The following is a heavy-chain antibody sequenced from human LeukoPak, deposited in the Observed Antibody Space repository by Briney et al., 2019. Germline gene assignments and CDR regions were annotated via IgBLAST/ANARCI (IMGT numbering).Heavy chain of an antibody. D-gene: IGHD2-15*01. J-gene: IGHJ5*02. CDR2: INPNNGGT. CDR1: GYTFTDYY. V-gene: IGHV1-2*02. CDR3: AKVIAGCPGLDP. Sequence: VASVKVSCKASGYTFTDYYVHWVRQAPRQGLEWVGWINPNNGGTNYAQRFQGRVTMTRDTSISTVYMEVNRLRSDDTALYYCAKVIAGCPGLDPWGQGTLVTVSS.